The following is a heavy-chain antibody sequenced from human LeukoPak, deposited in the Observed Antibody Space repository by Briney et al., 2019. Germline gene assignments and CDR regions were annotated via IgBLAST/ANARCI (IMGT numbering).Heavy chain of an antibody. CDR3: AREGDGPPLNWFDP. J-gene: IGHJ5*02. Sequence: KPSETLSLTCTVSGGSISSGGYYWSWIRQHPGEGLEWIGYIYYSGSTYYNPSLKSRITISVDTSKNQFSLKLRSVTAADTAVYYCAREGDGPPLNWFDPWGQGTLVTVSS. CDR1: GGSISSGGYY. V-gene: IGHV4-31*03. CDR2: IYYSGST.